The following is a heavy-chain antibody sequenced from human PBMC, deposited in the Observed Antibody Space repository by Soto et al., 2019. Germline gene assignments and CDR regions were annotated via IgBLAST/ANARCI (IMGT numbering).Heavy chain of an antibody. CDR1: GYTFTSYY. J-gene: IGHJ3*02. CDR2: INPSGGST. CDR3: ASSSPGSRTLMDI. V-gene: IGHV1-46*03. D-gene: IGHD6-13*01. Sequence: QVQLVQSGAEVKKPGASVKVSCKASGYTFTSYYMHWVRQAPGQGLEWMGIINPSGGSTSYAQKFQGRITMTRDTSTSTVYMELSSLRSEDTAVYYCASSSPGSRTLMDIWGQGTMVTVSS.